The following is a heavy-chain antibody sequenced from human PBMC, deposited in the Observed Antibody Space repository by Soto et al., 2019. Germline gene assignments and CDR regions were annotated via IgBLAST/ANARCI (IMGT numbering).Heavy chain of an antibody. J-gene: IGHJ4*02. CDR3: ARDRCSSTSCYFVWYFDY. CDR2: ISSNGGST. Sequence: EVQLVESGGGLVQPGGSLRLSCAASGFTFSSYAMHWVRQAPGKGLEYVSAISSNGGSTYYANSVKGRFTISRDNSKNTLYLQMGILRAEDMAVYYCARDRCSSTSCYFVWYFDYWGQGTLVTVSS. D-gene: IGHD2-2*01. CDR1: GFTFSSYA. V-gene: IGHV3-64*01.